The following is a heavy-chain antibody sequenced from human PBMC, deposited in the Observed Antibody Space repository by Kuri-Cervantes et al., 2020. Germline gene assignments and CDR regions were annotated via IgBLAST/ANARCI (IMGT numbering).Heavy chain of an antibody. V-gene: IGHV1-18*01. J-gene: IGHJ6*02. D-gene: IGHD3-9*01. CDR2: ISAYNGNT. CDR3: ARAESKLRYFDWLENYYGMDV. Sequence: ASVKVSCKASGYTFTSYGISWVRQAPGQGLEWMGWISAYNGNTNYAQKFQGRVTITADKSTSTAYMELSSLRSEDTAVYYCARAESKLRYFDWLENYYGMDVWGQGTTVTVSS. CDR1: GYTFTSYG.